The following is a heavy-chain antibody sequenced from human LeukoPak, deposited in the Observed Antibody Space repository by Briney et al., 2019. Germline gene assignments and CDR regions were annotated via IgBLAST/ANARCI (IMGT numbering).Heavy chain of an antibody. D-gene: IGHD3-16*02. CDR3: AKDLYGVIAPNDAFDF. CDR2: ISGSRNKT. V-gene: IGHV3-23*01. CDR1: GFTFYNNA. Sequence: GSLRLSCAASGFTFYNNAMSWVRQAPGKGLEWGSAISGSRNKTYYADSVKGRFTISRDSSKNTVYLQMNSLRAEDTAVYYCAKDLYGVIAPNDAFDFWGQGTLVTVSS. J-gene: IGHJ3*01.